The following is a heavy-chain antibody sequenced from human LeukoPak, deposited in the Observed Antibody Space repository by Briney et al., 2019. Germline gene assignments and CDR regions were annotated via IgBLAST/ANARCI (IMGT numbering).Heavy chain of an antibody. CDR2: IYYSGST. Sequence: SETLSLTCAVSGGSISSNSYYWGWIRQPPGKGLEWIGSIYYSGSTYYNPSLKSRVTISVDTSKNQFSLKLSSVTAADTAVYYCARAEGLRDSSGYYYEYRGFEIWGQGTMVTVSS. D-gene: IGHD3-22*01. J-gene: IGHJ3*02. CDR3: ARAEGLRDSSGYYYEYRGFEI. V-gene: IGHV4-39*01. CDR1: GGSISSNSYY.